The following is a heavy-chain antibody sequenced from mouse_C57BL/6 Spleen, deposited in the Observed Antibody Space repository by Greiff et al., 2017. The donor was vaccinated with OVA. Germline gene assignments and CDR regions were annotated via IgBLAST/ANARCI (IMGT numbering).Heavy chain of an antibody. CDR2: INPSNGGT. J-gene: IGHJ3*01. V-gene: IGHV1-53*01. CDR3: ARSGYYYGSSYHWFAY. CDR1: GYTFTSYW. Sequence: VQLQQPGTELVKPGASVKLSCKASGYTFTSYWMHWVKQRPGQGLEWIGNINPSNGGTNYNEKFKSKATLTVDKSSSTAYMQLSSLTSEDSAVYYCARSGYYYGSSYHWFAYWGQGTLVTVSA. D-gene: IGHD1-1*01.